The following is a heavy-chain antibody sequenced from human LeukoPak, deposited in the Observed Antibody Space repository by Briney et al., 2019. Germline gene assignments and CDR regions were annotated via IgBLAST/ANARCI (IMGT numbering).Heavy chain of an antibody. V-gene: IGHV4-39*07. J-gene: IGHJ4*02. CDR3: ARDDTYFYDSSGHGFDF. CDR1: GDSISSSPYY. CDR2: IYYIGST. D-gene: IGHD3-22*01. Sequence: SETLSLTCTVSGDSISSSPYYWGWVRQPPGKGLEWIGSIYYIGSTHYNPSLKRRVTISVDTSKNQFSLKLTSVTATDTALYFCARDDTYFYDSSGHGFDFWGPGTLVTVSS.